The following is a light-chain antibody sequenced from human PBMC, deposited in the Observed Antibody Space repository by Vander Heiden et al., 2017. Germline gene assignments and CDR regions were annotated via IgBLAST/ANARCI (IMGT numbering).Light chain of an antibody. Sequence: DIQMTQFPSTLSASVGDRVIITCRASQNINNWLAWYQQKPGQAPKLLIYKASILESGVPSRFSGSGSGTEFTLTITSLQPDDFATYHCQQYESYWTYGQGTKVETK. CDR2: KAS. V-gene: IGKV1-5*03. J-gene: IGKJ1*01. CDR1: QNINNW. CDR3: QQYESYWT.